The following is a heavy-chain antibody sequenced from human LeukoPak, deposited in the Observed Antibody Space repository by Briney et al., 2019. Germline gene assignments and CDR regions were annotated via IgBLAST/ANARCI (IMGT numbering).Heavy chain of an antibody. CDR3: ARDADYYDSSGYYAGYFDY. Sequence: SVKVSCKASGGTFSSYAISWVRQAPGQGLEWMGGIIPIFGTANYAQKFQGRVTITADESTSTAYMELSRLRSDDTAVYYCARDADYYDSSGYYAGYFDYWGQGTLVTVSS. CDR2: IIPIFGTA. D-gene: IGHD3-22*01. J-gene: IGHJ4*02. V-gene: IGHV1-69*13. CDR1: GGTFSSYA.